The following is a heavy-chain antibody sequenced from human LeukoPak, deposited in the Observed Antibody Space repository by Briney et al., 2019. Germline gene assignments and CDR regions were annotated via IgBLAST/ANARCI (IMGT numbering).Heavy chain of an antibody. J-gene: IGHJ3*02. D-gene: IGHD3-3*01. CDR1: GYSISSGYY. Sequence: SETLSLTCTVSGYSISSGYYWGWIRQPPGKGLEWIGSIYHSGSTYYNPSLKSRVTISVDTSKNQFSLKLSSVTAADTAVYYCARTIPRTSLAFSSPYDAFDIWGQGTMVTVSS. CDR2: IYHSGST. CDR3: ARTIPRTSLAFSSPYDAFDI. V-gene: IGHV4-38-2*02.